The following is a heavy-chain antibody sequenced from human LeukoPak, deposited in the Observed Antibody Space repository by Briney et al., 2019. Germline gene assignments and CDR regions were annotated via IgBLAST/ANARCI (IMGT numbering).Heavy chain of an antibody. CDR3: ARVRNDYNPGAIDY. CDR2: ISSSGYTI. CDR1: GFTFSDHY. Sequence: PGGSLRLSCAASGFTFSDHYMTWLRQAPGKGLLWVSYISSSGYTIYYADSVKGRFTISRDNAKNSLYLQMKSLRAEDTAVYYCARVRNDYNPGAIDYWGQGTLVTVSS. V-gene: IGHV3-11*04. J-gene: IGHJ4*02. D-gene: IGHD5-24*01.